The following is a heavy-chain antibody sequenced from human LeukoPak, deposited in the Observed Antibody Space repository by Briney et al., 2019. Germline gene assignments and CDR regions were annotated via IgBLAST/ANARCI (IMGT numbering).Heavy chain of an antibody. CDR3: ARDAEYLGY. J-gene: IGHJ4*02. V-gene: IGHV3-7*01. Sequence: GGSLRLSCTASGFTFSSYAMSWVRQAPGKGLEWVANIKQDGSEKYYLDAVKGRFTISRDNAKNSLFLQMNSLRAEDTAVYYCARDAEYLGYWGQGTLVTVSS. CDR1: GFTFSSYA. D-gene: IGHD2/OR15-2a*01. CDR2: IKQDGSEK.